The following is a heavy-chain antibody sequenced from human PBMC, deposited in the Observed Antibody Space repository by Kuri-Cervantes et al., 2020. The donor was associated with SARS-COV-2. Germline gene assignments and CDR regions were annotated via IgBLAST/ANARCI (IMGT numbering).Heavy chain of an antibody. V-gene: IGHV3-9*01. CDR3: ARGGLAEFDY. D-gene: IGHD1-14*01. CDR2: ISWNSGSI. J-gene: IGHJ4*02. Sequence: SLKISCAASGFTFDDYAMHWVRQAPGKGLEWVSGISWNSGSIGYADSVKGRFTISRDNAKNSLYLQMYSLRAEDTAVYYCARGGLAEFDYWGQGTLVTVSS. CDR1: GFTFDDYA.